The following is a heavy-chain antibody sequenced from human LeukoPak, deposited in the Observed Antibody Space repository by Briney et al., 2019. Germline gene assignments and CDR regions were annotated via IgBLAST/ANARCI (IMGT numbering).Heavy chain of an antibody. CDR3: AKDHDSSGWPTFDH. CDR2: IRGSGDYT. J-gene: IGHJ4*02. D-gene: IGHD6-19*01. CDR1: GFTFSSYD. Sequence: GGSLRLSCAASGFTFSSYDMSWVRQAPGKGLEWVSVIRGSGDYTYYADSVKGRFTISRDNSKNTLYLQMDSLSAEDTAVYYCAKDHDSSGWPTFDHWGQGTLVTVSS. V-gene: IGHV3-23*01.